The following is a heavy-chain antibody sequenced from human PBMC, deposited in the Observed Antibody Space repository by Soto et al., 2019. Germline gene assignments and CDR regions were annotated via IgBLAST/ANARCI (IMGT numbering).Heavy chain of an antibody. J-gene: IGHJ4*02. V-gene: IGHV1-46*01. CDR1: VYTFTSYY. CDR3: ARGLGYSYGCFDY. Sequence: ASLQVYCKASVYTFTSYYIHWVRQAPGQGLEWMGIINPSGGSTSYAQKFQGRVTMTRDTSTSTVYMELSSLRSEDMAVYYCARGLGYSYGCFDYWGQGTLVTVSS. D-gene: IGHD5-18*01. CDR2: INPSGGST.